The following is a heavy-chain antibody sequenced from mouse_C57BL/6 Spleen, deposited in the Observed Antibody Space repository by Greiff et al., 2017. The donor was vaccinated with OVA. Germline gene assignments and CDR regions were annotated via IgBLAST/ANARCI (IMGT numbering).Heavy chain of an antibody. Sequence: QVQLQQSGPELVKPGASVKISCKASGYAFSSSWMNWVKQRPGKGLEWIGRIYPGDGDTNYNGKFKGKATLTADKSSSTAYMQLSSLTSADSAVYFGARGATAQASPFAYWGQGTLVTVSA. CDR2: IYPGDGDT. CDR3: ARGATAQASPFAY. CDR1: GYAFSSSW. J-gene: IGHJ3*01. V-gene: IGHV1-82*01. D-gene: IGHD3-2*02.